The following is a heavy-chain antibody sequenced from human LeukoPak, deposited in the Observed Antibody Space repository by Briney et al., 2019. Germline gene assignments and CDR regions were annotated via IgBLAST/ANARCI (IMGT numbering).Heavy chain of an antibody. D-gene: IGHD3-9*01. CDR3: ARDFDMGITPGDDFDF. V-gene: IGHV3-74*01. Sequence: GGSLRLSCAASGFSFSKYWMHWVRQTPGEGLVWVARIKEDGTYTSYADSVKGRLTISRDNARNTVFLQMNSLRAEDTAVYYCARDFDMGITPGDDFDFWGQGTLVTVSS. J-gene: IGHJ4*02. CDR1: GFSFSKYW. CDR2: IKEDGTYT.